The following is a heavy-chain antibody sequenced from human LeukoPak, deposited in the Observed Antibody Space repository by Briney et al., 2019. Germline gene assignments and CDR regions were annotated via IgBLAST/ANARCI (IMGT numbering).Heavy chain of an antibody. J-gene: IGHJ4*02. CDR2: ISYDGSNK. Sequence: GGSLRLSCAASGFSFSSYWMSWVRQAPGKGLEWVAVISYDGSNKYYADSVKGRFTISRDNSKNTLYLQMNSLRAEDTAVYYCAKSPVVITPIDYWGQGTLVTVSS. V-gene: IGHV3-30*18. CDR3: AKSPVVITPIDY. D-gene: IGHD3-22*01. CDR1: GFSFSSYW.